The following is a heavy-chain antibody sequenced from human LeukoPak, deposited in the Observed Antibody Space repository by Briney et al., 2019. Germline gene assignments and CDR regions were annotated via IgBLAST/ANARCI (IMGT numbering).Heavy chain of an antibody. CDR2: ISTTGST. J-gene: IGHJ4*02. V-gene: IGHV4-4*07. Sequence: SETLSLTCSVSSGSISTHYWSWIRQPAGKGLEWIGRISTTGSTNYNPSLNSRVTMSLDTSKNQLSLKLSSVTAADTAVYYCAREVEMARQFDSWGQRTLVTVSS. D-gene: IGHD5-24*01. CDR3: AREVEMARQFDS. CDR1: SGSISTHY.